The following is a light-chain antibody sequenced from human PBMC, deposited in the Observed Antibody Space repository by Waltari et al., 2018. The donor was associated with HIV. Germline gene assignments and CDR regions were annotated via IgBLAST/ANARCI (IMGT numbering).Light chain of an antibody. CDR1: KIGNKS. CDR3: QVWHSKSDHVV. Sequence: SYVLTQAPSVSVAPGQTASISCGGDKIGNKSVHWYQQKPGQAPVLVVYDDSDRPSGIPERFSGFNSGNTATLTISRVEAGDEADYYCQVWHSKSDHVVFGGGTKVTVL. CDR2: DDS. V-gene: IGLV3-21*02. J-gene: IGLJ2*01.